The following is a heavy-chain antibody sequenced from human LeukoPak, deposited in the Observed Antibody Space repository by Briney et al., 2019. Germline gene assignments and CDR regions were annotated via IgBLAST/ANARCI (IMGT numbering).Heavy chain of an antibody. CDR1: GSTFSRHS. CDR2: ISSGSSYI. J-gene: IGHJ3*02. Sequence: GGSQRLSCAASGSTFSRHSMNWVRQAPGKGLEWVSYISSGSSYIYYADSVKGRFTISRDNAENSLYLQMSSLRGEDTAVYYCARGGLNYADASDIWGQGTMVTVSS. V-gene: IGHV3-21*01. CDR3: ARGGLNYADASDI. D-gene: IGHD4-11*01.